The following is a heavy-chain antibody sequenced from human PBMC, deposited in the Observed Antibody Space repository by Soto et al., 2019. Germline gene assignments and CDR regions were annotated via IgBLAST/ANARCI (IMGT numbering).Heavy chain of an antibody. CDR2: IDPSDSYT. J-gene: IGHJ4*02. Sequence: GESLKISCKGSGYSFTSYWISWVRQMPGKGLEWMGRIDPSDSYTNYSPSFQGHVTISADKSISTAYLQWSSLKASDTAMYYCARLSEDYYDSSGYKFDYWGQGTLVTVSS. D-gene: IGHD3-22*01. CDR3: ARLSEDYYDSSGYKFDY. CDR1: GYSFTSYW. V-gene: IGHV5-10-1*01.